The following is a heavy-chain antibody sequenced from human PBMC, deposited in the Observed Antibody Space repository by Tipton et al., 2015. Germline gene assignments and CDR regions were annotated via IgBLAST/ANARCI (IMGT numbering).Heavy chain of an antibody. CDR2: IKQDGSEK. V-gene: IGHV3-7*03. CDR3: ARGWEHDNGDHFDY. CDR1: GFTFYSYW. J-gene: IGHJ4*01. D-gene: IGHD4-17*01. Sequence: SLRLSCAASGFTFYSYWMNWVRQAPGKGLEWVANIKQDGSEKNYVDSVKGRFTISRGNAKSSLYLQLNSLRPEDTAVYYCARGWEHDNGDHFDYWGHGILVTVSS.